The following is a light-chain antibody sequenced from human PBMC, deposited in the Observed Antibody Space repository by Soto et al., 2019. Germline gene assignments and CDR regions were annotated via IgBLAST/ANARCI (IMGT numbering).Light chain of an antibody. J-gene: IGLJ1*01. CDR3: SSYTSSSTFPCV. Sequence: QSVLTQPASVSGSPGQSITISRTGTSSDVGGYNYVSWYQQHPGKAPKVMIYDVSDRPSGVSNRFSDSKSGNTASLTISGLQAEDEADYYCSSYTSSSTFPCVFGTGTKVTVL. CDR1: SSDVGGYNY. CDR2: DVS. V-gene: IGLV2-14*03.